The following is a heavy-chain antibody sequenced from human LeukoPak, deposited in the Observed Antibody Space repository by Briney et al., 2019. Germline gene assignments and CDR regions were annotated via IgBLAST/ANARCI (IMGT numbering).Heavy chain of an antibody. V-gene: IGHV3-53*01. D-gene: IGHD6-13*01. J-gene: IGHJ4*02. Sequence: PGGSLRLSCAASGFTFSSYAMSWVRQAPGKGLEWVSVIYTGGGTYYADSVKGRFTISRDNSKNTLYLQMNSLRAEDTAVYYCARDDVAAAGVDYWGQGTLVTVSS. CDR2: IYTGGGT. CDR3: ARDDVAAAGVDY. CDR1: GFTFSSYA.